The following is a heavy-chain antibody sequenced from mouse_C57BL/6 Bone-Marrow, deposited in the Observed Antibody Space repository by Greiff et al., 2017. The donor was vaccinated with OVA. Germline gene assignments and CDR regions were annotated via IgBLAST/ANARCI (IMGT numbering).Heavy chain of an antibody. Sequence: VQLQQSGAELARPGASVKLSCKASGYTFTSYGISWVTQRTGQGLEWIGEIYPRSGNTYYNEKFKGKATLTADKSSSTAYMELRSLTSEDSAVYFCARHFYWYFDVWGTGTTVTVSS. J-gene: IGHJ1*03. CDR3: ARHFYWYFDV. V-gene: IGHV1-81*01. CDR1: GYTFTSYG. CDR2: IYPRSGNT.